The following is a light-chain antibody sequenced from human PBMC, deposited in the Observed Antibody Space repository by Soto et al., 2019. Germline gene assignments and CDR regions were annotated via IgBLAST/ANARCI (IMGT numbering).Light chain of an antibody. CDR2: EVT. V-gene: IGLV2-14*01. CDR1: SSDVGGYNY. Sequence: QSVLTQPASVSGSPGQSITISCTGTSSDVGGYNYVSWYQQHPGKAPKLMIYEVTNRPSGVTNRFSGSKSGNTASLTISGLQAEDEADYYCSSYTSGTTVFGGGTKLTVL. CDR3: SSYTSGTTV. J-gene: IGLJ3*02.